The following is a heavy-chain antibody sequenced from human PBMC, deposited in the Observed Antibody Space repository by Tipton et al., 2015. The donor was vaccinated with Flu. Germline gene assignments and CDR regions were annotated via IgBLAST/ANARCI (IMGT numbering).Heavy chain of an antibody. CDR2: IYPSGGGT. V-gene: IGHV1-46*04. Sequence: QSGPEVKKPGASVKISCQASGYTFTAYNMHWVRQAPGQGLEWMGIIYPSGGGTRYAQNLQGRVSMTRDRATSTVYMELSSLRSEDTALYYCARDRGSGSYTFDFWGQGTMVTVSS. J-gene: IGHJ3*01. D-gene: IGHD3-10*01. CDR3: ARDRGSGSYTFDF. CDR1: GYTFTAYN.